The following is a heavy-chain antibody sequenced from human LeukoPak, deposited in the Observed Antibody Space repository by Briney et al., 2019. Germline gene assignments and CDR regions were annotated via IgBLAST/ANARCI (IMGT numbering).Heavy chain of an antibody. CDR1: VGTHSRYS. V-gene: IGHV1-69*13. CDR3: ARDLGYSSGWYQEYY. J-gene: IGHJ4*02. CDR2: IIPIFGTA. Sequence: SVKVLCKSSVGTHSRYSIRWVRQPPGQGLEWMGGIIPIFGTANYAQKFQGRVTITADESTSTAYMELSSLRSEDTAVYYCARDLGYSSGWYQEYYWGQGTLVTVSS. D-gene: IGHD6-19*01.